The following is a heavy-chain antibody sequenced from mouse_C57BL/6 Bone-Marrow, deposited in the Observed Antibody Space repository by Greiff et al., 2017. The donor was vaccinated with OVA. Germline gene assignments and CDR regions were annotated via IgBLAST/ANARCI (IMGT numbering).Heavy chain of an antibody. V-gene: IGHV1-80*01. CDR3: ARSVLRYQGWFAY. Sequence: VQLQQSGAELVKPGASVKISCKASGYAFSSYWMNWVKQRPGKGLEWIGQIYPGDGDTNYNGKFKGKATLTADKSSSTAYMQLSSLTSEDSAVYFCARSVLRYQGWFAYWGQGTLVTVSA. D-gene: IGHD1-1*01. CDR2: IYPGDGDT. CDR1: GYAFSSYW. J-gene: IGHJ3*01.